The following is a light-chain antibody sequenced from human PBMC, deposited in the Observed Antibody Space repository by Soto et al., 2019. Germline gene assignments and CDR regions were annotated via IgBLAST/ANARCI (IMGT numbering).Light chain of an antibody. V-gene: IGKV1-6*01. Sequence: AIQMTQSPPSLSASLGDRVTITCRASQGIRNDLGWYQQKPRKAPKLLIYAASSLQSGVPSRFSGSGSGTDFTLTISTLQPEDFATYYCLQDYNYPWTFGQGTKVEIK. CDR1: QGIRND. CDR2: AAS. CDR3: LQDYNYPWT. J-gene: IGKJ1*01.